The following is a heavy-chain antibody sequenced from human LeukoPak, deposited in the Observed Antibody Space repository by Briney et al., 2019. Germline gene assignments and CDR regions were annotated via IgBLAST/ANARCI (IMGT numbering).Heavy chain of an antibody. CDR1: GGSISTYY. CDR3: AGGGWSFDAFDF. D-gene: IGHD6-19*01. CDR2: IHYSGST. Sequence: PSETLSLTCTVSGGSISTYYWGWLRQPPGKGLEWIGYIHYSGSTNYSPSLKSRVTISVDTSKNRFSLRLTSLTAADTAVYFCAGGGWSFDAFDFWGQGTMVTVSS. V-gene: IGHV4-59*08. J-gene: IGHJ3*01.